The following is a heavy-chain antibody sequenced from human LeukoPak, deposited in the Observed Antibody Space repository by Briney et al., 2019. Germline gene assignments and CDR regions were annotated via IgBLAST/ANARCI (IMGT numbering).Heavy chain of an antibody. D-gene: IGHD3-9*01. CDR1: GGSISSHY. J-gene: IGHJ4*02. V-gene: IGHV4-59*11. CDR2: IYYSGST. Sequence: SETLSLTCTVSGGSISSHYWSWIRQPPGKGLEWIGYIYYSGSTNYNPSLKSRVTISVDTSKNQFSLKLSSVTAADTAVYYCARVSYFDSLFDYWGQGTLVTVSS. CDR3: ARVSYFDSLFDY.